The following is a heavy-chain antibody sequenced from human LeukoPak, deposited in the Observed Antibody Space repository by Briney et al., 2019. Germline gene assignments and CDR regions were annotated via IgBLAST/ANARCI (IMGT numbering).Heavy chain of an antibody. CDR3: ARGKDPATFYHDSSGFYPSDF. CDR1: GFTFSDYY. V-gene: IGHV3-11*06. J-gene: IGHJ4*02. CDR2: IIRTIPYT. Sequence: GGSLRLSCAASGFTFSDYYMSWIRQAPGKGLEWVSHIIRTIPYTKYADSVKGRFTISRDNTKKLLYLQMNSLRAEDTAVYYCARGKDPATFYHDSSGFYPSDFWGQGTLVTVSS. D-gene: IGHD3-22*01.